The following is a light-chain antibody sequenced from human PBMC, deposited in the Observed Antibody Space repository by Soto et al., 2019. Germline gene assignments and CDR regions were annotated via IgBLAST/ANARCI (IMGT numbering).Light chain of an antibody. CDR2: GAS. V-gene: IGKV3-20*01. CDR3: QQYGTSPPT. CDR1: QSVSSNF. Sequence: EIVLTQSPGTLSLSPGERATLSCKASQSVSSNFLAWYQRKPGQAPRLLIYGASYRATDIPSRFSGSGSGTDFTLTITRLEPEDFAVYYGQQYGTSPPTFGQGTKVEI. J-gene: IGKJ1*01.